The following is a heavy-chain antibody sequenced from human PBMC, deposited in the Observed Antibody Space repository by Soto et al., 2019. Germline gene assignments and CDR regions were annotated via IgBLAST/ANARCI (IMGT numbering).Heavy chain of an antibody. V-gene: IGHV4-59*01. CDR3: ATRGIAGPHGMDV. CDR2: IYYSGST. CDR1: GGSISSYY. Sequence: SETLSLTCTVSGGSISSYYWSWIRQPPGKGLEWIGYIYYSGSTNYNPSLKSRVTISVDTSKNQFSLKLSSVTAADTAVYYCATRGIAGPHGMDVWGQGTTVTVSS. D-gene: IGHD6-13*01. J-gene: IGHJ6*02.